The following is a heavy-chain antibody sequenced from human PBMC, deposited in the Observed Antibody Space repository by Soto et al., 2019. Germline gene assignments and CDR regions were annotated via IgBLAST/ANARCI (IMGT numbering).Heavy chain of an antibody. D-gene: IGHD3-9*01. CDR2: IYYSGST. CDR1: GGSISSSSYY. J-gene: IGHJ4*02. CDR3: ARLYYRDFDWFGSVRIQYYFDY. Sequence: PSETLSLTCTVSGGSISSSSYYWGWIRQPPXKGLEWIGSIYYSGSTYYNPSLKSRVTISVDTSKNQFSLKLSSVTAADTAVYYCARLYYRDFDWFGSVRIQYYFDYWGQGTLVTVSS. V-gene: IGHV4-39*01.